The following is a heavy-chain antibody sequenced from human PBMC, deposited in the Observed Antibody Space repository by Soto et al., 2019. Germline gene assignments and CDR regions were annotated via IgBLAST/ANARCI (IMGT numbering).Heavy chain of an antibody. J-gene: IGHJ4*02. V-gene: IGHV2-5*02. D-gene: IGHD6-6*01. Sequence: SGPTLVNPTQTLTLTCTFSGFSLTTDDVGVGWIRQFPGKALDWLAVVYWDDDKRYSPSLKSRLTITKDTSKNQVFLTMSNMDPVDTATYYCAHTRYSISSFDYWGQGTLVTVSS. CDR2: VYWDDDK. CDR1: GFSLTTDDVG. CDR3: AHTRYSISSFDY.